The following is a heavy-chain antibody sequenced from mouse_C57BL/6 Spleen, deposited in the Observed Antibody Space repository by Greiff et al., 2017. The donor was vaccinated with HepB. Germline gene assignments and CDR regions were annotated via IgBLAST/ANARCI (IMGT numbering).Heavy chain of an antibody. J-gene: IGHJ2*01. V-gene: IGHV1-80*01. CDR3: ARGDTTVVHFDY. CDR2: IYPGDGDT. D-gene: IGHD1-1*01. CDR1: GYAFSSYW. Sequence: QVQLQQPGAELVKPGASVKISCKASGYAFSSYWMNWVKQRPGKGLEWIGQIYPGDGDTNYNEKFKGKATLTADKSSSTAYMQLSSLTSEDSAVYFCARGDTTVVHFDYWGQGTTVTVSS.